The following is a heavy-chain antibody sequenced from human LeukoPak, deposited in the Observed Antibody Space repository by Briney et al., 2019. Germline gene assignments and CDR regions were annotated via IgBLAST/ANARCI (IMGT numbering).Heavy chain of an antibody. CDR2: INPSSGGT. CDR3: ARDPRSTSVPHYYYYYMDV. CDR1: GYTFTAYY. V-gene: IGHV1-2*02. D-gene: IGHD2-2*01. J-gene: IGHJ6*03. Sequence: ASVKVSCKPSGYTFTAYYIHWVRQAPGQGLEWMGWINPSSGGTNYAQKFQGRATMTRDTSITTAYMELSRLTSDDTAVYYCARDPRSTSVPHYYYYYMDVWGKGTTVTVSS.